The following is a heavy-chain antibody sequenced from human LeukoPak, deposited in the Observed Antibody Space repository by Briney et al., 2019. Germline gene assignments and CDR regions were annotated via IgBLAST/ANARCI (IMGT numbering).Heavy chain of an antibody. CDR2: FGPEDGET. D-gene: IGHD3-10*01. Sequence: ASVKVSCKVSGYTLTELSMHWVRQAPGKGLEWMGGFGPEDGETIYAQKFQGRVTMTEDTSTDTAYMELSSLRSEDTAVYYCATLPHGSGSYYPLSPPYYYGMDVWGQGTTVTVSS. V-gene: IGHV1-24*01. J-gene: IGHJ6*02. CDR1: GYTLTELS. CDR3: ATLPHGSGSYYPLSPPYYYGMDV.